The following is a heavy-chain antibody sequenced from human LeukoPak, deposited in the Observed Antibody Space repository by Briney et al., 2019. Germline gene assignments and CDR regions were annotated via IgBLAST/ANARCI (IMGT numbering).Heavy chain of an antibody. J-gene: IGHJ6*03. CDR3: GRLTSDIKMFGGVTPDYYYMDV. D-gene: IGHD3-16*01. CDR2: INYRGST. CDR1: GGSFSDYY. V-gene: IGHV4-34*01. Sequence: PSETLSLTCGVYGGSFSDYYWSWIRQSPGKGLEWIGEINYRGSTNDNPSRKSRVTISVETSKRQFSLKLESVTAADTGVYYCGRLTSDIKMFGGVTPDYYYMDVWGKGTTVTISS.